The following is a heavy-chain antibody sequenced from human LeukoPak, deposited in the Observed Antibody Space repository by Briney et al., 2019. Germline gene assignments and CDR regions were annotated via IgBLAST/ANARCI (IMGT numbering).Heavy chain of an antibody. Sequence: SETLSLTCTVSGGSISSYYWSWIRQPPGKGLEWIGYIYYSGSTNYNPSLKRRRTISVDASENQFSLKLSSVTAADTAVYYCARERNYYYGMDVWGQGTTVTVSS. V-gene: IGHV4-59*01. CDR3: ARERNYYYGMDV. CDR2: IYYSGST. CDR1: GGSISSYY. J-gene: IGHJ6*02.